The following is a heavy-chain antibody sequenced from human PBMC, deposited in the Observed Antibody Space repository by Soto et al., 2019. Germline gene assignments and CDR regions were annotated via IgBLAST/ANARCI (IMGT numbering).Heavy chain of an antibody. D-gene: IGHD3-22*01. CDR1: GFTFSSYS. CDR3: ASHPRDSSGYWYYFDY. J-gene: IGHJ4*02. V-gene: IGHV3-21*01. Sequence: VQLVESGGGVVKPGGSLRLSCAASGFTFSSYSMNWVRQAPGKGLEWVSSISSSSSYIYYADSVKGRFTISRDNAKNSLYLQMNSLRAEDTAVYYCASHPRDSSGYWYYFDYWGQGTLVTVSS. CDR2: ISSSSSYI.